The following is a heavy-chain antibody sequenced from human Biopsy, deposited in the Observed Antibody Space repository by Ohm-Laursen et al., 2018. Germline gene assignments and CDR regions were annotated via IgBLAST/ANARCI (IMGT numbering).Heavy chain of an antibody. CDR2: IFNSANT. CDR3: ARGDYFDSNGYFWFDP. CDR1: GGSISSGGSY. V-gene: IGHV4-31*01. J-gene: IGHJ5*02. Sequence: SQTQSLTCTVSGGSISSGGSYWSWIRQRPGKGLEWIGYIFNSANTYYNPSLKNLITISGDTSKNQFSLKLNSVTAADTAVYYCARGDYFDSNGYFWFDPWGQGTLVTVSS. D-gene: IGHD3-22*01.